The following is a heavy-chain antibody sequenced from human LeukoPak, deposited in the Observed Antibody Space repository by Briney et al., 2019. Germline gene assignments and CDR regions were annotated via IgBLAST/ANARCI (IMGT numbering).Heavy chain of an antibody. D-gene: IGHD6-13*01. CDR2: IYPDDSDT. Sequence: GKSLQISCRGSGYEFTDYWIAWVRQMPGKGLEWMGVIYPDDSDTTYSPSFQGQVTMSVDKSITTAYLHWNTLRASDTAMFYCDTRVTGSTYFIWGQGQIITVSS. J-gene: IGHJ3*02. V-gene: IGHV5-51*01. CDR1: GYEFTDYW. CDR3: DTRVTGSTYFI.